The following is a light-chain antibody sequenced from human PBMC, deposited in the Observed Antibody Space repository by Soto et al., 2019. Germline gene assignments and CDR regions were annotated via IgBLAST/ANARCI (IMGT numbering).Light chain of an antibody. Sequence: EIVLTQSPATLSLSPGEIATLSFRASQSINVYLAWYQQKPGQAPRLLIFDTSNRATGIPARFSGSGSGTDFTLTISSLEPEDFVVYYCQRRSRGPLPVGGGTMVDIK. CDR1: QSINVY. V-gene: IGKV3-11*01. CDR3: QRRSRGPLP. J-gene: IGKJ4*01. CDR2: DTS.